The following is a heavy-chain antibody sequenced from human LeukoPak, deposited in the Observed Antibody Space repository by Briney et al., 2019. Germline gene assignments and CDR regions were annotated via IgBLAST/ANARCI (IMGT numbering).Heavy chain of an antibody. J-gene: IGHJ3*02. D-gene: IGHD3-9*01. Sequence: GESLKISCKGSGYSFTSYWIGWGRQMARKGQEWVGIIFTGDSDTTYSPSFQGQVTISTDKSSSTAYRQWSSLKASDTAMYYCARRILYYDILTGYYKPTSFDIWGQGTMVTVSS. CDR1: GYSFTSYW. V-gene: IGHV5-51*01. CDR2: IFTGDSDT. CDR3: ARRILYYDILTGYYKPTSFDI.